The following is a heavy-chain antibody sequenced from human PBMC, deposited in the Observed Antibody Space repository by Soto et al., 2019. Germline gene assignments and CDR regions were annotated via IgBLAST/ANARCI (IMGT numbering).Heavy chain of an antibody. Sequence: SVKVSCKASGGTFSSYAISWVRQAPGQGLEWMGGIIPIFGTANYAQKFQGRVTITADESTSTAYMELSSLRSEDTAVYYCARGPYYYDSSGYYRDYYYYGMDVWGQGTTVTVSS. CDR2: IIPIFGTA. CDR3: ARGPYYYDSSGYYRDYYYYGMDV. CDR1: GGTFSSYA. D-gene: IGHD3-22*01. V-gene: IGHV1-69*13. J-gene: IGHJ6*02.